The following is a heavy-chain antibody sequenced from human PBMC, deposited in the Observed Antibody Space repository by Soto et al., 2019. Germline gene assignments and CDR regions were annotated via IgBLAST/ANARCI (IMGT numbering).Heavy chain of an antibody. CDR1: GFTFSSYG. CDR3: AKSPRIVLVPAAMSYYYGMDV. CDR2: ISYDGSNK. J-gene: IGHJ6*02. V-gene: IGHV3-30*18. Sequence: QVQLVESGGGVVQPGRSLRLSCAASGFTFSSYGMHWVRQAPGKGLEWVAVISYDGSNKYYADSVKGRFTISRDNSKNTLYLQMNSLRAEDTAVYYCAKSPRIVLVPAAMSYYYGMDVWGQGTTVTVSS. D-gene: IGHD2-2*01.